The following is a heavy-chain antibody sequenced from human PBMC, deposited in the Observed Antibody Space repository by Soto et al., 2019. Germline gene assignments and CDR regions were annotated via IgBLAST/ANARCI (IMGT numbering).Heavy chain of an antibody. D-gene: IGHD6-13*01. V-gene: IGHV3-11*01. CDR2: ISSSGSTI. J-gene: IGHJ4*02. CDR3: AGADYSSSWYYFDY. CDR1: GFTFSDYY. Sequence: GGSLRLSCAASGFTFSDYYMSWIRQAPGKGLEWVSYISSSGSTIYYADSVKGRFTISRDNAKNSLYLQMNSLRAEDTAVYYCAGADYSSSWYYFDYWGQGTLVTVSS.